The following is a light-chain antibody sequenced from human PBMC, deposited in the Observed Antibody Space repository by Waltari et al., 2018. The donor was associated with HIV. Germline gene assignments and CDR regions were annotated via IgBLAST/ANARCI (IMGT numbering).Light chain of an antibody. J-gene: IGKJ5*01. CDR3: QQYDNWPPIT. CDR2: GAS. CDR1: QSVRSN. Sequence: EIVMTQSPATLSVSPGERATLSCRASQSVRSNLAWYQQRPGQAPRLIISGASTRATGVPARFSGSGSGTDFTLTISSLQSEDFAVYYCQQYDNWPPITVGQGTRLEIK. V-gene: IGKV3-15*01.